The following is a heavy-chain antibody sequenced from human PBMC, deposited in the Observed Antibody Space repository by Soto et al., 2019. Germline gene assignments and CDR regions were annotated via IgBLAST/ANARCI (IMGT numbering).Heavy chain of an antibody. CDR1: GFTFSSYA. Sequence: GGSLRLSCAASGFTFSSYAMSWVRQAPGKGLEWVSAISGSGGSTYYADSVKGRFTISRDNSKNTLYLQMNSLRAEDTAVYYCAKAERIQQWLYYFDYWGQGTLVTVSS. J-gene: IGHJ4*02. D-gene: IGHD6-19*01. CDR3: AKAERIQQWLYYFDY. V-gene: IGHV3-23*01. CDR2: ISGSGGST.